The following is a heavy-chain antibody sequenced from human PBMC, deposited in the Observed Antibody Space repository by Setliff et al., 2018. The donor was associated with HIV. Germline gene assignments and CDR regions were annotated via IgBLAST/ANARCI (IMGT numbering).Heavy chain of an antibody. CDR1: GGSITRYY. CDR2: IYISGST. D-gene: IGHD1-1*01. CDR3: ARRDWTVAALEY. Sequence: SETLSLTCTVSGGSITRYYWSWIRQSPGKGLEWIGYIYISGSTDYSPSLKSRVTISADTSKNQVSLKLTSVTAADSAVYYCARRDWTVAALEYWGQGTLVTVSS. V-gene: IGHV4-4*09. J-gene: IGHJ4*02.